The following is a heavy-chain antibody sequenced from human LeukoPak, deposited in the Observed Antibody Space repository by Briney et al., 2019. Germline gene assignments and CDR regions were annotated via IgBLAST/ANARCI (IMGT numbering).Heavy chain of an antibody. CDR2: INPNDGDT. CDR3: ARANFLYCSSTTCLFDY. Sequence: ASVKVSCKASGYTFTDYYMHWVRQAPGQGFEWMGWINPNDGDTNYAQKFQGRVTMTRDTSISTAHMEVSRLRSGDTAVYYCARANFLYCSSTTCLFDYWGQGTLVTVSS. D-gene: IGHD2-2*01. J-gene: IGHJ4*02. V-gene: IGHV1-2*02. CDR1: GYTFTDYY.